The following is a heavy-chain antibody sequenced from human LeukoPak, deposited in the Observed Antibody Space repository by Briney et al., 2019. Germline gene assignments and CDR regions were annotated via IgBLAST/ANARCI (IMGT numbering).Heavy chain of an antibody. CDR2: IRYDGSNK. CDR1: GFTFSSYS. D-gene: IGHD2-2*01. CDR3: AKDVGICSSTSCYFDY. V-gene: IGHV3-30*02. Sequence: GGSLRLSCAASGFTFSSYSMHWVRQAPGKGLEWVAFIRYDGSNKYYADSVKGRFTISRDNSKNTLYLQMNSLRAEDTAVYYCAKDVGICSSTSCYFDYWGQGTLVTVSS. J-gene: IGHJ4*02.